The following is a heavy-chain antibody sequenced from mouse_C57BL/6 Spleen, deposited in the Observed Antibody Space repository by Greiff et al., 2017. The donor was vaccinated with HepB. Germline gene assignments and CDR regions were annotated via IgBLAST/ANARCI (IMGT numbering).Heavy chain of an antibody. V-gene: IGHV5-6*01. CDR1: GFTFSSYG. Sequence: EVQVVESGGDLVKPGGSLKLSCAASGFTFSSYGMSWVRQTPDKRLEWVATISSGGSYTYYPDSVKGRFTISRDNAKNTLYLQMSSLKSEDTAMYYCARQGGYSSWFAYWGQGTLVTVSA. J-gene: IGHJ3*01. CDR3: ARQGGYSSWFAY. CDR2: ISSGGSYT. D-gene: IGHD2-12*01.